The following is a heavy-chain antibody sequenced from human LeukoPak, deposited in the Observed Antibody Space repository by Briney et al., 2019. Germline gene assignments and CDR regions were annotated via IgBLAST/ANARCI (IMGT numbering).Heavy chain of an antibody. D-gene: IGHD4-17*01. V-gene: IGHV3-74*01. Sequence: GGSLRLSCAASGFTFSSHWMHWVSQAPGKGLVWVSRIKSDGSRTTYADSVKGRFTISRDNAKNTLYLQMNSLRAEDTPVYFCAREDYNDSGWYFDLWGRGTLVTVSS. CDR3: AREDYNDSGWYFDL. CDR1: GFTFSSHW. CDR2: IKSDGSRT. J-gene: IGHJ2*01.